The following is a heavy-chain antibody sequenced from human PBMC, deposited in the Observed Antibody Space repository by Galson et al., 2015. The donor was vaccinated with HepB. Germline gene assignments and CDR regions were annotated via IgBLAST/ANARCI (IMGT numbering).Heavy chain of an antibody. CDR1: GFTFSSYG. CDR3: AREASGSSWQFYYYYGMDV. CDR2: IWYDGSNK. Sequence: SLRLSCAASGFTFSSYGMHWVRQAPGKGLEWVAVIWYDGSNKYYADSVKGRFTISRDNSKNTLYLQMNSLRAEDTAVYYCAREASGSSWQFYYYYGMDVWGQGTTVTVSS. J-gene: IGHJ6*02. V-gene: IGHV3-33*08. D-gene: IGHD6-13*01.